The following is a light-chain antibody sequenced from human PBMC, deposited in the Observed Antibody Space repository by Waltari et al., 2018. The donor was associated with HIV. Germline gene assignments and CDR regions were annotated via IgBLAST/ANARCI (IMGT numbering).Light chain of an antibody. CDR2: DDT. CDR1: NIGSKS. CDR3: QVWDTDTDHWV. Sequence: SYVLTQPPSVSVAPGKTAGITWGGDNIGSKSVQWYQHRPGQAPILGIYDDTDRPSGIPERFSGSASWNTATLTVNSVEAGDEADYYCQVWDTDTDHWVFGGGTRLTVL. J-gene: IGLJ3*02. V-gene: IGLV3-21*04.